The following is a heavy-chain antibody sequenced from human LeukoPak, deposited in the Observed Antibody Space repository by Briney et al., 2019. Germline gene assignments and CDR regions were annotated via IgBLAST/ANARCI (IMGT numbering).Heavy chain of an antibody. Sequence: SETLSLTCTVSGGSISSYYWSWIRQPPGKGLEWIGRIYTSGSTNYNPSLKSRVTMSVDTSKNQFSLKLSSVTAADTAVYYCARDASPSGRWLPPAGNAFDIWGQGTMVTVSS. CDR3: ARDASPSGRWLPPAGNAFDI. CDR2: IYTSGST. D-gene: IGHD5-24*01. V-gene: IGHV4-4*07. CDR1: GGSISSYY. J-gene: IGHJ3*02.